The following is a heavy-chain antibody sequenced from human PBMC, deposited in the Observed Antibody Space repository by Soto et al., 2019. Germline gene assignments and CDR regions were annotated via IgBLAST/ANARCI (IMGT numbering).Heavy chain of an antibody. J-gene: IGHJ4*02. CDR2: IIPIFGVT. D-gene: IGHD1-1*01. CDR1: GGTFSSYT. V-gene: IGHV1-69*08. CDR3: VRDWESTTQAWGFGDS. Sequence: QVQLVQSGAEVKKPGSSVKVSCKASGGTFSSYTITWVRQAPGQGLEWLGRIIPIFGVTNYAQKFQDRVKISAGRSTTPGYMELSRLGSEDTAGYLCVRDWESTTQAWGFGDSWGQGTLVTVSS.